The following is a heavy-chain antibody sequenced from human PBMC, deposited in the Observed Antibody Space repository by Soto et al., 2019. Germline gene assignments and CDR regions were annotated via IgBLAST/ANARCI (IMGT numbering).Heavy chain of an antibody. V-gene: IGHV6-1*01. J-gene: IGHJ6*03. CDR1: GDSVSSNSAA. CDR2: TYYRSKWYN. Sequence: SQTLSLTCAISGDSVSSNSAAWNWIRQSPSRGLEWLGRTYYRSKWYNDYAVSVKSRITINPDTSKNQFSLQLNSVTPEDTAVYYCARAAVPSAMGYYYYYYMDVWGKGTTVTVSS. CDR3: ARAAVPSAMGYYYYYYMDV. D-gene: IGHD2-2*01.